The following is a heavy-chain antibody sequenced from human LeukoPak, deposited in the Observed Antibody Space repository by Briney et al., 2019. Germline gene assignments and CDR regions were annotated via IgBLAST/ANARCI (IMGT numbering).Heavy chain of an antibody. CDR1: GGSISSSSYY. V-gene: IGHV4-39*07. CDR3: ARDVRFDY. Sequence: PSETLSLTCTVSGGSISSSSYYWGWIRQPPGKGLEWIGSIYYSGSTYYNPSLKSRVTISVDTSKNQFSLKLSSVTAADTAVYYCARDVRFDYWGQGTLVTVSS. CDR2: IYYSGST. J-gene: IGHJ4*02.